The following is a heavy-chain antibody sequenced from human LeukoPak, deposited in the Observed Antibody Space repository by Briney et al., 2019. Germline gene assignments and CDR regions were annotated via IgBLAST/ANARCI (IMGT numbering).Heavy chain of an antibody. V-gene: IGHV3-11*01. D-gene: IGHD1-26*01. J-gene: IGHJ6*03. Sequence: GGSVRLSCAASGFTFSDYYMSWIRQAPGKGLEWVSYISSSGSTIYYADSVKGRFTISRDNAKNSLYLQMNSLRAEDTAVYYCARTNSGSYLFYYYYMDVWGKGTTVTISS. CDR2: ISSSGSTI. CDR3: ARTNSGSYLFYYYYMDV. CDR1: GFTFSDYY.